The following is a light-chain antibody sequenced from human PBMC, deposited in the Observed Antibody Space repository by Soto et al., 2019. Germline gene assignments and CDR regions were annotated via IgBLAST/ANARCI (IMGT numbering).Light chain of an antibody. J-gene: IGLJ2*01. Sequence: QSALTQPASVSGSPGQSITISCTGTSSDIGGYNYVSWYQHHPGKAPKLMIYEVSHRPSGVSNRFSGSKSGNTASLTISGLQAEDEADYHCSSYTSRTTFVIFGGGTKVTVL. CDR3: SSYTSRTTFVI. V-gene: IGLV2-14*01. CDR2: EVS. CDR1: SSDIGGYNY.